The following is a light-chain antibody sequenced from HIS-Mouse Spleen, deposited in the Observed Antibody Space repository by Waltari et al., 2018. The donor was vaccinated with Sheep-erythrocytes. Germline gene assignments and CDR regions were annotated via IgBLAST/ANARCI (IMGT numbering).Light chain of an antibody. Sequence: SYELTQPPSVSVSPGQTARITCSGDALPKKHPYPYQQKSGQAPVLVIYEDSKRPSGIPERFSGSSSGTMATLTISGAQVEDEADYYCYSTDSSGNHRVFGGGTKLTVL. CDR2: EDS. V-gene: IGLV3-10*01. J-gene: IGLJ3*02. CDR1: ALPKKH. CDR3: YSTDSSGNHRV.